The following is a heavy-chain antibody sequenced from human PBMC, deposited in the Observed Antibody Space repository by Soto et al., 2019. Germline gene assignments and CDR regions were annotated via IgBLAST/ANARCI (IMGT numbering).Heavy chain of an antibody. Sequence: EVQLVESGGGLVQPGGSLRLSCAASGFTFNSYSMNWVRQAPGKGLEWVSYISSSSTTKYYTDSVKGRFTISRDNAKNPLYLQMNSLGDDDTAVYYCARHSSGWEHWFDTWGLGPLVTVSS. CDR2: ISSSSTTK. J-gene: IGHJ5*02. CDR3: ARHSSGWEHWFDT. CDR1: GFTFNSYS. V-gene: IGHV3-48*02. D-gene: IGHD6-19*01.